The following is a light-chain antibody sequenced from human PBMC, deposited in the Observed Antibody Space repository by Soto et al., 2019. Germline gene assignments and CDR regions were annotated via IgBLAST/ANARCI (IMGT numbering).Light chain of an antibody. J-gene: IGKJ2*01. CDR2: TAS. Sequence: DIQMTQSPFSLSASVGDRVTITRRASQSISSYLNWFQQKPGKAPKLLIYTASSLQSGVPSRFSGSGSGTDFTLTISSLQPEDFATYYCQQSYSTPYTFGQGTKLAIK. CDR3: QQSYSTPYT. CDR1: QSISSY. V-gene: IGKV1-39*01.